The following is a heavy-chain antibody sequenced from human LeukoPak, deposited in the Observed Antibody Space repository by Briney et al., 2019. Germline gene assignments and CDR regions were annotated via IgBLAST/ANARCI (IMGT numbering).Heavy chain of an antibody. D-gene: IGHD1-26*01. V-gene: IGHV3-66*01. CDR1: GFTVSSSY. CDR3: TRETGATDY. J-gene: IGHJ4*02. CDR2: IYSDGST. Sequence: GGSLRLSCAVSGFTVSSSYMSWVRQAPEGKGLEWVSVIYSDGSTYYADPVKGRFTISRDNSKNMLYLQMNSLRAEDTGLYYCTRETGATDYWGQGTLVTVSS.